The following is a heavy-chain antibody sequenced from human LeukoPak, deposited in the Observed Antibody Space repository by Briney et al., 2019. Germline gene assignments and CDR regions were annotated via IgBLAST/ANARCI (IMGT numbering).Heavy chain of an antibody. J-gene: IGHJ4*02. CDR3: ATWEDYGDSSFDY. V-gene: IGHV1-2*02. D-gene: IGHD4-17*01. CDR2: INPNSGGT. CDR1: GYTFTGYY. Sequence: ASVKGSCKASGYTFTGYYIHWVRQAPGQGLEWMGWINPNSGGTNYAQKFQGRVTMTRDTSISTAYMELSRLRSDDTAVYYCATWEDYGDSSFDYWGQGTLVTVSS.